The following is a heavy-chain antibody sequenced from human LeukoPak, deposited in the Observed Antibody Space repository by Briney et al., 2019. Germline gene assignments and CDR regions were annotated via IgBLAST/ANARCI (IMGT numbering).Heavy chain of an antibody. Sequence: PGGSLRLSCAASGFTFSSYWMNWVRQAPGKGLVWVSRIASDGSSTTYADSVKGRFSISGDNAKNTLYLQMNSLRAEDTAVYYCAKVPRQHDNWFDPWGQGTLVTVSS. D-gene: IGHD6-13*01. J-gene: IGHJ5*02. V-gene: IGHV3-74*01. CDR3: AKVPRQHDNWFDP. CDR2: IASDGSST. CDR1: GFTFSSYW.